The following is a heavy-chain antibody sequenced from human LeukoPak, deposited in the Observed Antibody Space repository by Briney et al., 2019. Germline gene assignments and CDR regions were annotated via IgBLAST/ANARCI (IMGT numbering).Heavy chain of an antibody. CDR3: AGRSGIAVAGAFDY. J-gene: IGHJ4*02. CDR2: ISYDGSNK. V-gene: IGHV3-30*03. Sequence: GGSLRLSCAASGFTFSSDAMSWVRQAPGKGLEWVAVISYDGSNKYYADSVKGRFTISRDNSKNTLYLQMNSLRAEDTAVYYCAGRSGIAVAGAFDYWGQGTLVTVSS. D-gene: IGHD6-19*01. CDR1: GFTFSSDA.